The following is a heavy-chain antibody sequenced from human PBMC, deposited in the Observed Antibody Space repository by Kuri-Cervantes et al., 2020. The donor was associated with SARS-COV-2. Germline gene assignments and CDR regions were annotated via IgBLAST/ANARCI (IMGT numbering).Heavy chain of an antibody. CDR1: GYTFTGYY. V-gene: IGHV1-2*02. CDR2: INPNSGGT. CDR3: ARVGFGDYEIDY. J-gene: IGHJ4*02. Sequence: VSVKVSCKASGYTFTGYYMHWVRQAPGQGLEWMGWINPNSGGTNYAQKFQGRVTMTRDTSISTAYMELSRLRSDDTAVYYCARVGFGDYEIDYWGQGTLVTVSS. D-gene: IGHD4-17*01.